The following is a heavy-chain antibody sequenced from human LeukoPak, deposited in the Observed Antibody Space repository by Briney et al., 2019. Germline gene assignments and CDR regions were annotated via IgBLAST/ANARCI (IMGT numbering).Heavy chain of an antibody. V-gene: IGHV4-59*08. J-gene: IGHJ4*02. Sequence: PSETLSLTCTVSDGSISSSYWSWIRQPPGKGLEWIGYIYYSGSTNYNPSLKSRVTISVDTSKNQFSLKLNSVTAADTAVYYCARQGPLTTAVTTRTNPFDYWGQGTLVTVSS. CDR3: ARQGPLTTAVTTRTNPFDY. CDR1: DGSISSSY. CDR2: IYYSGST. D-gene: IGHD4-11*01.